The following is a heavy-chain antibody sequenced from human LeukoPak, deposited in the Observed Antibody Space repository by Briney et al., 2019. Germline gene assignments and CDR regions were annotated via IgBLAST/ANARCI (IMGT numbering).Heavy chain of an antibody. CDR2: VSSSSSYI. V-gene: IGHV3-21*01. CDR3: ARELNYGSGSYYGGWFDP. Sequence: GGSLRLSCAPSGFTFSSYSMNWVRQAPGKGLEWVSSVSSSSSYIYYADSVKGRFTISRDNAKNSLYLQMNSLRAEDTAVYYCARELNYGSGSYYGGWFDPWGQGTLVTVSS. CDR1: GFTFSSYS. J-gene: IGHJ5*02. D-gene: IGHD3-10*01.